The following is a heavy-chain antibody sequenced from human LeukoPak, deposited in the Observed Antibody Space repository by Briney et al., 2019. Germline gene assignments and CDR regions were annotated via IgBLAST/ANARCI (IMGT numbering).Heavy chain of an antibody. D-gene: IGHD3-9*01. V-gene: IGHV1-8*01. Sequence: ASVKVSCKASGYTFTSYDINWVRQATGQGLEWMGWMNPNSGNTGYAQKFQGRVTMSTDTSTSTAFMELRSLRFDDTAIYYCAKDWNILTGRNCFDPWGQGTLVIVSS. CDR3: AKDWNILTGRNCFDP. J-gene: IGHJ5*02. CDR1: GYTFTSYD. CDR2: MNPNSGNT.